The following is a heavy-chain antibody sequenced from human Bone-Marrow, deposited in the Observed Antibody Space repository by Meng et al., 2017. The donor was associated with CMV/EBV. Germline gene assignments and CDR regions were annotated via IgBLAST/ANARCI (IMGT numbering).Heavy chain of an antibody. V-gene: IGHV1-18*01. CDR1: GYTFTSYG. CDR3: ARGFGDLPQDIVVVPAGGDYYYYGMDV. Sequence: ASVKVSCKASGYTFTSYGISWVRQAPGQGLEWMGWISAYNGNTNYAQKLQGRVTMTRNTSISTAYMELSSLRSEDTAVYYCARGFGDLPQDIVVVPAGGDYYYYGMDVWGQGTTVTVSS. CDR2: ISAYNGNT. J-gene: IGHJ6*02. D-gene: IGHD2-2*01.